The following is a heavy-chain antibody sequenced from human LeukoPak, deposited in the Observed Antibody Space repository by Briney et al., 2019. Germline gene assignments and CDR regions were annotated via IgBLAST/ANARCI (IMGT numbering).Heavy chain of an antibody. V-gene: IGHV1-46*01. CDR2: INPSGGST. Sequence: ASVKVSCKASGYTFTSHYMHWVRQAPGQGLEWMGIINPSGGSTSYAQKFQGRVTMTRDTSTSTVYMELSSLRSEDTAVYYCARDDAGYYGSGSYYIQYWGQGALVTVSS. J-gene: IGHJ4*02. D-gene: IGHD3-10*01. CDR3: ARDDAGYYGSGSYYIQY. CDR1: GYTFTSHY.